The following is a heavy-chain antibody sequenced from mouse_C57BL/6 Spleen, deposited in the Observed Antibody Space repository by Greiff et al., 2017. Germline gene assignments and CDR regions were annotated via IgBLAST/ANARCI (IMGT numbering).Heavy chain of an antibody. CDR2: IYPGSGNT. CDR1: GYSFTSYY. J-gene: IGHJ2*01. Sequence: QVQLQQSGPELVKPGASVKISCKASGYSFTSYYIHWVKQRPGQGLEWIGWIYPGSGNTKYNEKFKGKATLTADTSSSTAYMQRSSLTSEDSAVYYCARGDDGFWDYWGQGTTLTVSS. CDR3: ARGDDGFWDY. V-gene: IGHV1-66*01. D-gene: IGHD2-3*01.